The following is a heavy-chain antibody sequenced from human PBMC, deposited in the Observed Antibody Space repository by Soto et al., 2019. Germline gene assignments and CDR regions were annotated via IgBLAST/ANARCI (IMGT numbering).Heavy chain of an antibody. CDR2: INGDGTTT. V-gene: IGHV3-74*02. J-gene: IGHJ4*02. Sequence: EVRLVESGGGLVQTGGSLRLSCAASGFTFSTYWMHWVRQAPGKGLVWVSRINGDGTTTQYADSVKGRFTISRDNAENTLYLQMITLRGDDTAMYFCASTPIVRGLSDYWGQGTLVTVSS. D-gene: IGHD3-10*02. CDR1: GFTFSTYW. CDR3: ASTPIVRGLSDY.